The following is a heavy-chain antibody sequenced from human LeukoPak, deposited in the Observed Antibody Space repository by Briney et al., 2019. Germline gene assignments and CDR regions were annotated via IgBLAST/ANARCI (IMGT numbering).Heavy chain of an antibody. D-gene: IGHD4-23*01. CDR1: GFTFSSCV. J-gene: IGHJ5*02. CDR2: IDPNGKTS. CDR3: AAQGSLTRAYDP. V-gene: IGHV3-64*01. Sequence: QAGGSLRLSCAASGFTFSSCVMLWVRQAPGMGLEYVSSIDPNGKTSYYANSVKGRFIISRDNSNNMLYLQMGSLTSEDMAVYYCAAQGSLTRAYDPWGQGTLVTVSS.